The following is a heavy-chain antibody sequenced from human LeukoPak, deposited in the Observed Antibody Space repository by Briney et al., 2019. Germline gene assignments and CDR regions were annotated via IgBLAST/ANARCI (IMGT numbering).Heavy chain of an antibody. CDR1: GFTFSSYG. J-gene: IGHJ4*02. V-gene: IGHV3-30*02. Sequence: PGKSLRLSCAASGFTFSSYGMHWVRQAPGKGLDWVAFIRYDGSEKDYADSVKGRFTISRDNSKNTVYLEMNSLRAEDTAVYYCAKDLTYDTTGFDYWGQGTLVTVSS. CDR2: IRYDGSEK. CDR3: AKDLTYDTTGFDY. D-gene: IGHD3-22*01.